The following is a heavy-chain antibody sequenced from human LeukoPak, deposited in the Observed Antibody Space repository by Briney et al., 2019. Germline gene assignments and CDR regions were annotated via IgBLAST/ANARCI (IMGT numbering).Heavy chain of an antibody. CDR3: AKRGGTTRGAFDL. D-gene: IGHD1-14*01. J-gene: IGHJ3*01. V-gene: IGHV4-39*01. CDR2: ILYSGDT. CDR1: GGSLNNYNSY. Sequence: SETLSLTCTVSGGSLNNYNSYGNWIRQSPGKGLEWIGSILYSGDTYYIPSLKGRVTISADRSKNQISLSLSSVTAADSAVYYCAKRGGTTRGAFDLLGQGTIVTVSS.